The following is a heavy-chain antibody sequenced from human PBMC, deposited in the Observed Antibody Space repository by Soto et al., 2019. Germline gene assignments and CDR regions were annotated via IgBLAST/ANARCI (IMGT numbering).Heavy chain of an antibody. V-gene: IGHV1-18*01. Sequence: AAVKACCAASGSTFRSYGISWVRQAPGQGLEWMGWISAYNGNTNYAQKLQGRVTMTTDTSTSTAYMELRSLRSDDTAVYYCARDSIRFLEWFFKWFDPWGHRNLVT. J-gene: IGHJ5*02. D-gene: IGHD3-3*01. CDR3: ARDSIRFLEWFFKWFDP. CDR2: ISAYNGNT. CDR1: GSTFRSYG.